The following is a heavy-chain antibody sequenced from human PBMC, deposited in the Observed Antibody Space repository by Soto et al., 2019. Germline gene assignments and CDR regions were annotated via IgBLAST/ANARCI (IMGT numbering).Heavy chain of an antibody. CDR1: GYTFTSYG. V-gene: IGHV1-18*04. CDR3: ARRNAVSRVVVITTAFDI. D-gene: IGHD3-22*01. J-gene: IGHJ3*02. Sequence: ASVKVSCKASGYTFTSYGISWVRQAPGQGLEWMGWISAYNGNTNYAQKLQGRVTMTTDTSTGTAYMELRSLRSDDTAVYYCARRNAVSRVVVITTAFDIWGQGTMVTVSS. CDR2: ISAYNGNT.